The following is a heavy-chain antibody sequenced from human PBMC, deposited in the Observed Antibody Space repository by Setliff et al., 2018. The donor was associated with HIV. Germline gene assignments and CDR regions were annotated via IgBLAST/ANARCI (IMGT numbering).Heavy chain of an antibody. Sequence: SSETLSLTCTVSGGSISSGSYYWSWIRQPAGKGLEWIGRIYTSGSTNYNPSLKSRVTMSTDTSKNQFSLKVNSVTAADTAVYYCARRSAGMYANSIDYWGQGTLVTVSS. CDR1: GGSISSGSYY. J-gene: IGHJ4*02. D-gene: IGHD2-8*01. V-gene: IGHV4-61*02. CDR2: IYTSGST. CDR3: ARRSAGMYANSIDY.